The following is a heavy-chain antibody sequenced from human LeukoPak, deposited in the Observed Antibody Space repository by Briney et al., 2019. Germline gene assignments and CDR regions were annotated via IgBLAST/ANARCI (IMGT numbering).Heavy chain of an antibody. V-gene: IGHV4-4*07. D-gene: IGHD1-26*01. CDR3: GRQGYTASYYFLDF. CDR1: SGSINSYY. J-gene: IGHJ4*02. CDR2: IYTTGAT. Sequence: SETLSLTCTVSSGSINSYYWGWVRQPPGKGLEWIGRIYTTGATQCNPSLKSRVTMSIDTSTNQFSLNLRSMTAADTAVYYCGRQGYTASYYFLDFRSQGTLVAVS.